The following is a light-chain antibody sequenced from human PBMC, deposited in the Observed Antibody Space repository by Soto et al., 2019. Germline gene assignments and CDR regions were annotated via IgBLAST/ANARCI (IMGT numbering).Light chain of an antibody. J-gene: IGKJ2*01. CDR3: QQYNFWPPTDT. CDR1: QSVSNN. CDR2: GAS. Sequence: EIVLTQSPATLSVSPGERATLSCRASQSVSNNLAWYQQKPGQPPRLLIYGASTGATGIPARFSGSGSGTEFPLTISSLQSEDFAVYYCQQYNFWPPTDTFGQGTKLEIK. V-gene: IGKV3-15*01.